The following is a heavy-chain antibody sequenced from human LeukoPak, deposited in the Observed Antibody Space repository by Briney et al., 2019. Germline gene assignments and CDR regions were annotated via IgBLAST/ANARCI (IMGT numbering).Heavy chain of an antibody. CDR1: GFTFSSYS. V-gene: IGHV3-48*04. D-gene: IGHD6-13*01. CDR2: ISSSSSTI. Sequence: GGSLRLSCAASGFTFSSYSMNWVRQAPGKGLEWVSYISSSSSTIYYADSVKGRFTVSRDNAKNSLYVQMNSLRAEDTAVYYCAREGQQSDAFDIWGQGTMVTVSS. J-gene: IGHJ3*02. CDR3: AREGQQSDAFDI.